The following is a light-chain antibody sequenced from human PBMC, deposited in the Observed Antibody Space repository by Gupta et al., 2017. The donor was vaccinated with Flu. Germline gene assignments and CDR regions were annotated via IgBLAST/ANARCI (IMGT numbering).Light chain of an antibody. CDR1: QSITFY. CDR2: AAS. V-gene: IGKV1-39*01. CDR3: QQSYNSPS. J-gene: IGKJ4*01. Sequence: DIQMTQSPSSLSASVGDRVTITCRASQSITFYLNWYQQKPGKAPKLLIYAASRVQSGVPSRFSGSGSGTDFTLTSSRLQPEDFANYYWQQSYNSPSFGGGTKVEIK.